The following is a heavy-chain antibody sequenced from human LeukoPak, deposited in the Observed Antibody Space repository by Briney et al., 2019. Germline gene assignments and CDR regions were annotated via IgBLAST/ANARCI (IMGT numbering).Heavy chain of an antibody. D-gene: IGHD2-2*01. CDR2: IYHSGST. CDR3: ARIPAAFNYYFDY. Sequence: PSETLSLTCAVSSYSISSGYYWGWIRQPPGKGLEWTGSIYHSGSTYYNPSLKSRVTISVDTSKNQFSLKLSSVTAADTAVYYCARIPAAFNYYFDYWGQGTLVTVSP. CDR1: SYSISSGYY. V-gene: IGHV4-38-2*01. J-gene: IGHJ4*02.